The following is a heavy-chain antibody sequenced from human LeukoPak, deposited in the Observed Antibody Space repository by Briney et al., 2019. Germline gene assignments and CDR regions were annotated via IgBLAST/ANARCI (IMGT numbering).Heavy chain of an antibody. D-gene: IGHD6-13*01. V-gene: IGHV4-34*01. CDR3: ARGPGYSSSDGAFDI. Sequence: PSETLSLTCAVYGGSSSGYYWSWIRQPPGKGLEWIGEINHSGSTNYNPSLKSRVTISVDTSKNQFSLKLSSVTAADTAVYYCARGPGYSSSDGAFDIWGQGTMVTVSS. J-gene: IGHJ3*02. CDR2: INHSGST. CDR1: GGSSSGYY.